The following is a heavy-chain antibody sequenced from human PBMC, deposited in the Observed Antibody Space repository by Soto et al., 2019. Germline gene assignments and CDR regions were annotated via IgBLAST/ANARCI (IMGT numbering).Heavy chain of an antibody. Sequence: QVQLVQSGAEVKKPGSSVKVSCKASGGTFSSYAISWVQQAPGKGLEWMGGIIAILGKANYAEKFQGRVTITADESTSTAYMELSSLRSEDTAVYYCARERGGAIIVGVTGTFDVWGQGTLVTVSS. V-gene: IGHV1-69*01. CDR2: IIAILGKA. D-gene: IGHD3-22*01. J-gene: IGHJ3*01. CDR1: GGTFSSYA. CDR3: ARERGGAIIVGVTGTFDV.